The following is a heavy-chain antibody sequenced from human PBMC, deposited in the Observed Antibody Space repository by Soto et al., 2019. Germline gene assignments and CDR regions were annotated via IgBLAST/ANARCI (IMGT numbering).Heavy chain of an antibody. CDR1: GGSFSGYY. Sequence: QVQLQQWGAGLLKPSETLSLTCAVYGGSFSGYYWSWIRQPPGKGLEWIGEINHSGSTNYNPSLKRRVTISVDTSKNQFSLKLSSVTAADTAVYYCAGGGGGKRITMVRGASMDVWGQGTTVTVSS. D-gene: IGHD3-10*01. CDR3: AGGGGGKRITMVRGASMDV. J-gene: IGHJ6*02. CDR2: INHSGST. V-gene: IGHV4-34*01.